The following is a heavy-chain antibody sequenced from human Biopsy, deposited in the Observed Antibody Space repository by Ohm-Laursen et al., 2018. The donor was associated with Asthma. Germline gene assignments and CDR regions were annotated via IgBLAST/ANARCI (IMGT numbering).Heavy chain of an antibody. V-gene: IGHV1-3*01. CDR1: GYSFATNA. CDR2: FNPGNGNA. CDR3: ARSAETYSGFDSNYYGMDV. D-gene: IGHD5-12*01. Sequence: ASVKVSCKVSGYSFATNAMHWVRQAPGQRPEWMGWFNPGNGNAKVSEKFQGRVSITRDTSAATAYLEVSSLTSEDTAVYYCARSAETYSGFDSNYYGMDVWGQGTRVTVSS. J-gene: IGHJ6*02.